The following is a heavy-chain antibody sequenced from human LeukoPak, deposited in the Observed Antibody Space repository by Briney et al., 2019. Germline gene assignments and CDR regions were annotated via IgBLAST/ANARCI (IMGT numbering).Heavy chain of an antibody. Sequence: QPGRSLRLSCAASGFALSNYEINWVRQAPGKGLEWLSYIDSSGGSKFYADSVTGRFTVSRDNAKNSLYLQLNSLRVEDTALYYCARETPTIKGDAFDIWGQGTMVTVSS. CDR3: ARETPTIKGDAFDI. J-gene: IGHJ3*02. CDR1: GFALSNYE. V-gene: IGHV3-48*03. CDR2: IDSSGGSK. D-gene: IGHD5-12*01.